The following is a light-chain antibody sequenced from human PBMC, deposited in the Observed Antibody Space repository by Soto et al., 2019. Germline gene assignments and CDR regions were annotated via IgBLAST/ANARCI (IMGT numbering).Light chain of an antibody. J-gene: IGLJ3*02. V-gene: IGLV3-25*02. CDR3: QSSDSTDIYGV. CDR1: ALPKEY. Sequence: SYELTQPPSVSVSPGQTAKITCSGDALPKEYAYWYRQKPGQAPVLLIYKDTERPSGIPERFSGSSSGTTVTLTISGVQAEDEGDYYCQSSDSTDIYGVFGGGTQLTVL. CDR2: KDT.